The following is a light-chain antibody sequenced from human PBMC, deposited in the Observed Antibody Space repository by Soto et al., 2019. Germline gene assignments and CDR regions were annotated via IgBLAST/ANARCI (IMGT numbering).Light chain of an antibody. V-gene: IGLV6-57*04. Sequence: NFMLTQPHSVSESPGKTLSISCTRSSGSIPNNYVQWYQQRPGSAPTTVIYENNQRLSGVPDRFSCSTDGSSNSASLTISGLQTEDEADYYCQSYDSDFVVFGGGTKLTVL. CDR1: SGSIPNNY. CDR3: QSYDSDFVV. J-gene: IGLJ2*01. CDR2: ENN.